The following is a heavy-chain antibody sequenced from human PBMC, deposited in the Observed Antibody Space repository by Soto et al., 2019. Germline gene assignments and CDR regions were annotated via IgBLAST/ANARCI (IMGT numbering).Heavy chain of an antibody. CDR3: ARDNSSSWYGQTNWFDP. J-gene: IGHJ5*02. Sequence: GGSLRLSCAAFGFTVSDNYMSWVRQAPGKRLEWVSVIYSSGSTYYPDSVKGRFTISRDNSNNILYLQMNSLRAEDTAVYYCARDNSSSWYGQTNWFDPWGQGTLVTVSS. CDR2: IYSSGST. V-gene: IGHV3-66*01. CDR1: GFTVSDNY. D-gene: IGHD6-13*01.